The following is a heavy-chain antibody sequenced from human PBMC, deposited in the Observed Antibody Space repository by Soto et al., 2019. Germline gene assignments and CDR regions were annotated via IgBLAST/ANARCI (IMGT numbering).Heavy chain of an antibody. V-gene: IGHV4-59*01. CDR1: GGSISSYY. Sequence: SETLSLTCTVSGGSISSYYWSWIRQPPGKGLEWIGYIYYSGSTNYNPSLKSRVTISVDTSKNQFSLKLSSVTAADTAVYYCARVEMATIEDYYYGMDVWGQGTTVTVAS. D-gene: IGHD5-12*01. J-gene: IGHJ6*02. CDR3: ARVEMATIEDYYYGMDV. CDR2: IYYSGST.